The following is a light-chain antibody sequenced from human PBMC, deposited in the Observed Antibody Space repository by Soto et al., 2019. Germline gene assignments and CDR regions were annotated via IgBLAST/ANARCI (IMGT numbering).Light chain of an antibody. J-gene: IGKJ2*01. CDR2: WAS. V-gene: IGKV4-1*01. Sequence: DIVVAQSPDSLAASLGERATINCKSSQTILYSSHNRNYLAWYQQKPGQPPKLLIYWASTRESGVPDRFSGSGSGTDFTLTISSLQAEDVAVYYCQQYYSPPYTFGQGTKLEIK. CDR3: QQYYSPPYT. CDR1: QTILYSSHNRNY.